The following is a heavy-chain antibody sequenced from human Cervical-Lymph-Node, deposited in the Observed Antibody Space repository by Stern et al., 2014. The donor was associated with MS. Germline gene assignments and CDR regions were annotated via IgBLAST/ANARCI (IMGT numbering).Heavy chain of an antibody. V-gene: IGHV3-21*01. CDR3: AKDDSQRLDTFDM. CDR1: GFTFSTSS. CDR2: ISATSRYI. D-gene: IGHD6-25*01. J-gene: IGHJ3*02. Sequence: EVQLVQSGGGLVKPGGSLRLSCAASGFTFSTSSMNWVRQAPGKGLEWVSSISATSRYIYYADPVKGRFTISRDNAKNSLDLEMSSLRDDDTAVYFCAKDDSQRLDTFDMWGQGTMVTVSS.